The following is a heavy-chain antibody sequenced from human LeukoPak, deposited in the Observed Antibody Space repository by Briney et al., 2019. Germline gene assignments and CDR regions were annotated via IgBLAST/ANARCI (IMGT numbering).Heavy chain of an antibody. J-gene: IGHJ4*02. CDR3: ARRGAVYAGNDFDH. CDR1: GGSISGYY. CDR2: IYYSGST. V-gene: IGHV4-59*08. Sequence: SETLSLTCTVSGGSISGYYWSWIRQPPGKGLEWIGHIYYSGSTNYNPSLKSRVTISVDTSRNQFSLKLSSVTAADTAVYYCARRGAVYAGNDFDHWGQGTLVSVST. D-gene: IGHD4-23*01.